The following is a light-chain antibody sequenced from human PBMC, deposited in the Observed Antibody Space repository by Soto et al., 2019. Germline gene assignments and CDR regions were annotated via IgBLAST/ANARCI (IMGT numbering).Light chain of an antibody. J-gene: IGLJ3*02. Sequence: QPALTQPASVSGSPGQSITISCTGTSSDVGGYNYVSWYQQHPGKAPKLMIYEVSNRPSGVSNRFSGSKSGNTASLTISGLQAEDEADYYCSSYTSSSFWVFGGGTKLTVL. CDR3: SSYTSSSFWV. CDR2: EVS. V-gene: IGLV2-14*01. CDR1: SSDVGGYNY.